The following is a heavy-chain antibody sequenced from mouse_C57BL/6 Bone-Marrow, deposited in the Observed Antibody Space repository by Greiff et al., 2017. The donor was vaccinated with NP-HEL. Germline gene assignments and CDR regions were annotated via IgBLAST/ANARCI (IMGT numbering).Heavy chain of an antibody. J-gene: IGHJ4*01. Sequence: VNLVESGPGLVAPSQCLSITCTVSGFSFTSYGVSWVRQPPGKGLEWLGVIWGDGSTNYHSALISRQSIRKDNTKSQVSLKLNSLQTDDTATYYCAEGAMITTEGYYYAMDYWGQGTSVTVSS. CDR2: IWGDGST. V-gene: IGHV2-3*01. CDR3: AEGAMITTEGYYYAMDY. CDR1: GFSFTSYG. D-gene: IGHD2-4*01.